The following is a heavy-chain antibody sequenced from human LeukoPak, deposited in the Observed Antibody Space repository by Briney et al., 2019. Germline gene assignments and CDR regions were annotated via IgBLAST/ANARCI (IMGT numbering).Heavy chain of an antibody. CDR3: ARDTGTVVDY. D-gene: IGHD4-23*01. CDR1: GGSISTYY. Sequence: SETLSLTCTVSGGSISTYYWSWIRQPPGKGLEWIGYIYYSGTTNYNPSLKSRVTTSVDTSKNQFSLKLSSVTAADTAVYYCARDTGTVVDYWGQGTLVTVSS. CDR2: IYYSGTT. V-gene: IGHV4-59*01. J-gene: IGHJ4*02.